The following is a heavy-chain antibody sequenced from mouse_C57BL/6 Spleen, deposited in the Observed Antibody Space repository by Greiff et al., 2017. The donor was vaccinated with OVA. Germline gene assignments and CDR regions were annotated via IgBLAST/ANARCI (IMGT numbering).Heavy chain of an antibody. CDR3: ARVSPWYFDV. CDR1: GFTFSDYY. J-gene: IGHJ1*03. CDR2: INYDGSST. Sequence: EVMLVESEGGLVQPGSSMKLSCTASGFTFSDYYMAWVRQVPEKGLEWVANINYDGSSTYYLDSLKSRFIISRDNAKNILYLQMSSLKSEDTATYYCARVSPWYFDVWGTGTTVTVSS. V-gene: IGHV5-16*01.